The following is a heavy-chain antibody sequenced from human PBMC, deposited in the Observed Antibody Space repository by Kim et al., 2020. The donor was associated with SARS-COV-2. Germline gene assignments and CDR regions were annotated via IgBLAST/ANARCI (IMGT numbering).Heavy chain of an antibody. D-gene: IGHD3-10*01. Sequence: SETLSLTCTVSCGSISSSSYYWGWIRQPPGKGLEWIGSIYYSGSTYYNPSLKSRVTISVDTSKNQFSLKLSSVTAADTAVYYCARDGLGITMVRGVIMVNLAASGGMDVWGQGTTVTVSS. CDR2: IYYSGST. V-gene: IGHV4-39*07. J-gene: IGHJ6*02. CDR1: CGSISSSSYY. CDR3: ARDGLGITMVRGVIMVNLAASGGMDV.